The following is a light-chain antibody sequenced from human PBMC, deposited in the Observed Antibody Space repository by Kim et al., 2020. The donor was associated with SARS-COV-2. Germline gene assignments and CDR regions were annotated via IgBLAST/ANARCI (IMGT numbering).Light chain of an antibody. J-gene: IGLJ1*01. CDR1: SSDVGSYNL. Sequence: LTQPASVSGSPGQSITISCTGTSSDVGSYNLVSWYQQHPGKAPKLMIYEVSKRPSGVSNRFSGSKSGNTASLTISGLQAEDEADYYCCSYAGSIYVF. CDR2: EVS. CDR3: CSYAGSIYV. V-gene: IGLV2-23*02.